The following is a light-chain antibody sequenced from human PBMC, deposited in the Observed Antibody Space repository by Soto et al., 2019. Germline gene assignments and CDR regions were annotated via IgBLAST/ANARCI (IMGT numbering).Light chain of an antibody. V-gene: IGLV1-44*01. Sequence: QSALTQPPSASGTPGQRVTISCSGSSSNIGSNTVNWYQQLPGTAPKLLIYSNNRRPSGVPDRFSGSKSGTSASLAISGLQSEDEADYYCAAWDDSLNGLVFGGGTKLTVL. CDR1: SSNIGSNT. CDR3: AAWDDSLNGLV. CDR2: SNN. J-gene: IGLJ2*01.